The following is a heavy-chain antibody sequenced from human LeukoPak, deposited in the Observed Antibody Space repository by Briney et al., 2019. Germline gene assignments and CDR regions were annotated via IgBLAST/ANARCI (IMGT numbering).Heavy chain of an antibody. CDR1: GFTFSTYA. CDR3: VKVISQYQLRDGFDI. D-gene: IGHD2-2*01. V-gene: IGHV3-64D*06. CDR2: ISGSGDNT. Sequence: PGGSLRLSCSASGFTFSTYAMHWVRQAPGKGLEYVSSISGSGDNTYYADSVKGRFTISRDNSKNTLYLQMSSLRAEDTVMYYCVKVISQYQLRDGFDIWGQGTIVTVSS. J-gene: IGHJ3*02.